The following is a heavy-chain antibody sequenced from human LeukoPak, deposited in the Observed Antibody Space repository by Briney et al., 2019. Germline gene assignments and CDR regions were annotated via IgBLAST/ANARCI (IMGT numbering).Heavy chain of an antibody. V-gene: IGHV3-15*01. CDR1: GFTFSDAW. D-gene: IGHD2-15*01. J-gene: IGHJ4*02. CDR2: IKSKSDGGTI. CDR3: TTRRQDGW. Sequence: PGGSLRLSCVGSGFTFSDAWMSWVRQAPGKGLEWVGRIKSKSDGGTIDYDATVKGRFTISRDDSRNTLYLQMNSLKTEDTAVYYCTTRRQDGWWGQGTLVTVS.